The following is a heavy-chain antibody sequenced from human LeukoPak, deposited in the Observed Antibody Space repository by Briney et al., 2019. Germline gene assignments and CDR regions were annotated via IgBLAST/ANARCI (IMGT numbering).Heavy chain of an antibody. Sequence: ASVKVSCKASGYTFTGYYMHWVRQVPGQGLEWMGWINPNSGGTNYAQKFQGWVTMTRDTSISTAYMELSRLRSDDTAVYYCARRQVVGYGVQPFDYWGQGTLVTVSS. CDR3: ARRQVVGYGVQPFDY. D-gene: IGHD4-17*01. CDR1: GYTFTGYY. CDR2: INPNSGGT. V-gene: IGHV1-2*04. J-gene: IGHJ4*02.